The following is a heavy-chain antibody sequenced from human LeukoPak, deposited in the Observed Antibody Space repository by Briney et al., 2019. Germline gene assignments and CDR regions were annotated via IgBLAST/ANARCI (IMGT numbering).Heavy chain of an antibody. Sequence: SETLSLTCTVSGGSISSGDYYWSWIRQPPGKGLEWIGYIYYSGSTYYNPSLKSRVTISVDTSKNQFSLKLSSMTAADTAVYYCARQGYSGRYWDWFDPWGQGTLVTVSS. CDR1: GGSISSGDYY. V-gene: IGHV4-30-4*08. D-gene: IGHD1-26*01. J-gene: IGHJ5*02. CDR2: IYYSGST. CDR3: ARQGYSGRYWDWFDP.